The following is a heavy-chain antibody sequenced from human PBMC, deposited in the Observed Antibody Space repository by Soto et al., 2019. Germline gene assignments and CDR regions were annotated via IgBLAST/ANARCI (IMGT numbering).Heavy chain of an antibody. CDR1: GFTFSSYA. Sequence: PGGSLRLSCAASGFTFSSYAMTWVRQAPGKGLEWVSGISGSGGNTYYADSVKGRFTISRDSSQNTLYLQMNSLRPEDTAVYYCAKWRWGGNYYMDYWGQGTLVTVSS. D-gene: IGHD1-26*01. CDR3: AKWRWGGNYYMDY. J-gene: IGHJ4*02. V-gene: IGHV3-23*01. CDR2: ISGSGGNT.